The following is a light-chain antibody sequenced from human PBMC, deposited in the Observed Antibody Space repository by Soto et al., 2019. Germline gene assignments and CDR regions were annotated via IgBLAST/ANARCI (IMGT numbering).Light chain of an antibody. CDR2: EVT. V-gene: IGLV2-8*01. J-gene: IGLJ2*01. CDR1: SSDVGGYNY. Sequence: QSALTQPPSASGSAGQSVTISCTGTSSDVGGYNYVSWFRQHPGKAPKLMIYEVTKRPSGVPDRFSGSKSGNTASLTVSGLQAEDEADYYCISYAGSNNFVVFGGGTKLTVL. CDR3: ISYAGSNNFVV.